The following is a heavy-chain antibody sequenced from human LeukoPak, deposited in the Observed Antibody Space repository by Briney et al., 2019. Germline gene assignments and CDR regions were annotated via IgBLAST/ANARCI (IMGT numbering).Heavy chain of an antibody. CDR3: AKEGSMYTSTWYDY. Sequence: PGGSLRLSCAASGFTFSSYAMSWVRQAPGKGLEWVSAISGSGGSTYYADSVKGRFTISRDNSKNMLYLQMNSLRVEDTALYYCAKEGSMYTSTWYDYWGQGTLVTVSS. D-gene: IGHD5-12*01. V-gene: IGHV3-23*01. CDR2: ISGSGGST. CDR1: GFTFSSYA. J-gene: IGHJ4*02.